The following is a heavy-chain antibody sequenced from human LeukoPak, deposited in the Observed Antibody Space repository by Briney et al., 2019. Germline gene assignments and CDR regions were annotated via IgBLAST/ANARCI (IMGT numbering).Heavy chain of an antibody. CDR3: ARKGAKRYDSSAVGGAFDI. Sequence: PGGSLRLSCEASGSTFNTYGMNWVRQAPGKGLEWVSYISSSSSTIYYADSVKGRFTISRDNAKNSLYLQMNSLRAEDTAVYYCARKGAKRYDSSAVGGAFDIWGQGTMVTVSS. V-gene: IGHV3-48*04. CDR1: GSTFNTYG. J-gene: IGHJ3*02. D-gene: IGHD3-22*01. CDR2: ISSSSSTI.